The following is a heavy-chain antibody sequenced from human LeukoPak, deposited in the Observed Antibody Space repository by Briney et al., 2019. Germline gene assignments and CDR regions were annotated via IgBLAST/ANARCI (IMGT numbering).Heavy chain of an antibody. J-gene: IGHJ5*02. D-gene: IGHD6-13*01. CDR2: ISASGGST. V-gene: IGHV3-23*01. Sequence: GGSLRLSCAGSGFTFSSYGMSWVRQAPGKGLEWVSAISASGGSTYYADSVKGRFTISRDNSKNTLYLQMNSLRADDTAVYYSARHYRIAAAGTPLGWFDPWGQGTLVTVSS. CDR3: ARHYRIAAAGTPLGWFDP. CDR1: GFTFSSYG.